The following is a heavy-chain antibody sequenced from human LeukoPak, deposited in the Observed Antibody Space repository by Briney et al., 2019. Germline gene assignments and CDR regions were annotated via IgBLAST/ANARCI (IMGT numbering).Heavy chain of an antibody. CDR2: INPNGGST. CDR3: ARVTGYDSSGYYSVFDY. CDR1: GYTFLNYY. J-gene: IGHJ4*02. V-gene: IGHV1-46*01. D-gene: IGHD3-22*01. Sequence: ASVKVSCKASGYTFLNYYMHWVRQAPGQGLEWMGIINPNGGSTKYAQKFQGRVTMTRDTSISTAYMELSRLRSDDTAVYYCARVTGYDSSGYYSVFDYWGQGTLVTVSS.